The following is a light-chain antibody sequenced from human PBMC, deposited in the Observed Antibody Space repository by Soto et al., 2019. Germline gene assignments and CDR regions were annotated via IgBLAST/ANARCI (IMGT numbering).Light chain of an antibody. J-gene: IGKJ5*01. Sequence: DIQFTHSPSFLSAFVGDSVTITCRASQGISSYLAWYQQKSGKAPKLLIYAASTLQSGVPSRFSGSGSGTEFTLTITNVQPDDFATYFCQQYNSFSLITFGQGTRLEIK. V-gene: IGKV1-9*01. CDR2: AAS. CDR3: QQYNSFSLIT. CDR1: QGISSY.